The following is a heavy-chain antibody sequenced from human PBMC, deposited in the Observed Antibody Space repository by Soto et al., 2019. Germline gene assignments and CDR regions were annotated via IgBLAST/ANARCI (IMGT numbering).Heavy chain of an antibody. CDR3: AIGTGYFFFQAEDGIRDSVPVSAFLLNRSSDL. CDR2: ITHSGST. V-gene: IGHV4-34*01. J-gene: IGHJ2*01. D-gene: IGHD3-9*01. Sequence: GKGMEGIGEITHSGSTNYNPSHNSRVTISVDTSKNQFSLKLSAGTAAGTAVYYCAIGTGYFFFQAEDGIRDSVPVSAFLLNRSSDL.